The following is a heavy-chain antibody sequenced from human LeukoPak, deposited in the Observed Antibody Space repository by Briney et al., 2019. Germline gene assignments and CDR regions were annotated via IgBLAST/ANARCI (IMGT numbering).Heavy chain of an antibody. J-gene: IGHJ6*02. Sequence: GGSLRLSCVSSGFTFSSYGMRWVRQAPGKGLEWVAFIRYDGSNKYYADSVKGRFTISRDNSKNTLYLLMNRLRAEDTAVYYCAKVQVERHERYYYYGMDVWGQGTTVTVSS. CDR3: AKVQVERHERYYYYGMDV. V-gene: IGHV3-30*02. CDR2: IRYDGSNK. D-gene: IGHD1-1*01. CDR1: GFTFSSYG.